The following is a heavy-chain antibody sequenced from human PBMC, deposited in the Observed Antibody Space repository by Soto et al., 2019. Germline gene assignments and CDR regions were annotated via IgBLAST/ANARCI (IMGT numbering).Heavy chain of an antibody. CDR2: ISGSGGAT. Sequence: EVQLLESGGGLVQPGGSLRLSCAASGFTFRSYAMSWVRQAPGKGLECVATISGSGGATYFADSVKGRFTISRDNSENILYLQMSGLRAEDAAVYYCTQEGPPRDAFALWGQGTMVSVPS. CDR3: TQEGPPRDAFAL. J-gene: IGHJ3*01. V-gene: IGHV3-23*01. CDR1: GFTFRSYA.